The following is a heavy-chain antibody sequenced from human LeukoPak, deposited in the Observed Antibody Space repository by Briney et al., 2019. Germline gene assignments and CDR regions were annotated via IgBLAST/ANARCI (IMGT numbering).Heavy chain of an antibody. CDR3: ARGRGAYCGGDCYSGDY. V-gene: IGHV1-8*01. CDR2: MNPNSGNT. D-gene: IGHD2-21*02. J-gene: IGHJ4*02. Sequence: ASVKVSCKASGYTFTSYDINWVRQATGQGLEWMGWMNPNSGNTGYAQKFQGRVTMTRNTSISTAYMELSSLRSEDTAVYYCARGRGAYCGGDCYSGDYWGQGTLATVSS. CDR1: GYTFTSYD.